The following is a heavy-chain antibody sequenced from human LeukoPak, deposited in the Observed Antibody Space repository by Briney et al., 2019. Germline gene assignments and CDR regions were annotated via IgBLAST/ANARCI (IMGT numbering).Heavy chain of an antibody. V-gene: IGHV3-7*01. Sequence: PGGSLRLSCAASGFSFSSYGMHWVRQAPGKGPEWVANINAHGSQQYSVDSLKGRFTVSRDNAKKSLYLQMNDLRAEDTAVYFCVKWGPYCSTYYCPALESWGQGTLVTVSS. CDR2: INAHGSQQ. D-gene: IGHD2-2*01. J-gene: IGHJ4*02. CDR1: GFSFSSYG. CDR3: VKWGPYCSTYYCPALES.